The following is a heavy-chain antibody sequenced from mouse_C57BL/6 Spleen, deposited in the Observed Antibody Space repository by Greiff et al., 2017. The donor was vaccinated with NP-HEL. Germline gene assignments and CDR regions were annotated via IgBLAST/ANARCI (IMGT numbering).Heavy chain of an antibody. Sequence: QVQLQQPGAELVKPGASVKLSCKASGYTFTSYWMHWVKQRPGQGLEWIGMIHPNSGSTNYNEKFKSKATLTVDKSASTAYMQLSSLTSEDSAVYYCARGGGNDGGYFDYWGQGTTLTVSS. CDR2: IHPNSGST. D-gene: IGHD2-2*01. CDR3: ARGGGNDGGYFDY. V-gene: IGHV1-64*01. CDR1: GYTFTSYW. J-gene: IGHJ2*01.